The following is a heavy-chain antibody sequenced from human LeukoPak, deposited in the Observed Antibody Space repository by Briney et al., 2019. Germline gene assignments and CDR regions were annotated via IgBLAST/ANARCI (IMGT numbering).Heavy chain of an antibody. D-gene: IGHD6-19*01. CDR2: ISGSGGST. CDR1: GFTFSSYA. V-gene: IGHV3-23*01. J-gene: IGHJ4*02. CDR3: AKDKGIAVAGTIVLEDYYFDY. Sequence: PGGSLRLSCAASGFTFSSYAMSWVRQAPGKGLEWVSAISGSGGSTYYADSVKGRFTISRDNAKNSLYLQMNSLRAEDTALYYCAKDKGIAVAGTIVLEDYYFDYWGQGTLVTVSS.